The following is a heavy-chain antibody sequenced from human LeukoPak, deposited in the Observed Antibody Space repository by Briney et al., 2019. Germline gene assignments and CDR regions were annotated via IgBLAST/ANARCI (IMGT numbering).Heavy chain of an antibody. J-gene: IGHJ4*02. CDR2: ISSNGDST. Sequence: GGSLRLSCAASGFTFSTYAIHWVRQAPGKGLEYVSAISSNGDSTYYANSVKGRFTISRDNSKNTLYLQMNSLRPEDTAVYYCAKNIGGYNSHYFDCWGQGTLVTVSS. CDR1: GFTFSTYA. D-gene: IGHD5-24*01. V-gene: IGHV3-64*01. CDR3: AKNIGGYNSHYFDC.